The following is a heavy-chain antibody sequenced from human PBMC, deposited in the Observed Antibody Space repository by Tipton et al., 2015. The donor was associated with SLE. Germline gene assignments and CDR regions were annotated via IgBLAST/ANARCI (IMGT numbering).Heavy chain of an antibody. CDR3: ARLTREVTAFDAFDI. CDR1: GGSISSGSYY. Sequence: LSLTCTVSGGSISSGSYYWSLIRQPAGKGLEWIGYIYTSGSTNYNPSLKSRVTISVDTSKNQFSLKLSSVTAADTAVYYCARLTREVTAFDAFDIWGQGTMVTVSS. CDR2: IYTSGST. V-gene: IGHV4-61*09. J-gene: IGHJ3*02. D-gene: IGHD2-21*02.